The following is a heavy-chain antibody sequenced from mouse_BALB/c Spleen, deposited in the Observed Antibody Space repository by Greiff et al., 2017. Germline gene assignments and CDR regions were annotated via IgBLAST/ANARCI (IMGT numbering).Heavy chain of an antibody. CDR1: GFSLTSYG. CDR3: ARRRDYYGSSYDYAMDY. D-gene: IGHD1-1*01. J-gene: IGHJ4*01. CDR2: IWSGGST. V-gene: IGHV2-4-1*01. Sequence: QVQLQQSGPGLVQPSQSLSITCTVSGFSLTSYGVHWVRQSPGKGLEWLGVIWSGGSTDYNAAFISRLSISKDNSKSQVFFKMNSLQADDTAIYYCARRRDYYGSSYDYAMDYWGQGTSVTVSS.